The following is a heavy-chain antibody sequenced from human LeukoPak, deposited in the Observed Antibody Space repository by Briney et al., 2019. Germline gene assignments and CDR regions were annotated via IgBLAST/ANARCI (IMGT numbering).Heavy chain of an antibody. V-gene: IGHV3-15*01. CDR1: GFTVTNAW. J-gene: IGHJ4*02. CDR3: TTPLVGTKTQPFDY. Sequence: GGSLRISCAASGFTVTNAWMSWVRQAPGKGLEWVGRIKRESDGGTIDYAAPVKGRFSISRDDSENTLYLQMNSLKTEDTAVYYCTTPLVGTKTQPFDYWGQGTLVTVSS. CDR2: IKRESDGGTI. D-gene: IGHD1-26*01.